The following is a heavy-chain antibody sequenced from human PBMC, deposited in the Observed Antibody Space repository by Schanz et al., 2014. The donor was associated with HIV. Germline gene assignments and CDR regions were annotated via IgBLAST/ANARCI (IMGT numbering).Heavy chain of an antibody. CDR2: ISNGDVP. CDR1: GFAFSNYA. Sequence: VQLVESGGGLVQPGGSLRLSCAASGFAFSNYAMSWVRQAPGKGLEYVSHISNGDVPVYADSLKGRFTISRDNFKNTLDLQMDSLRPDDTAVYYCAKGYTSSSVFNLWGRGTLVTVSS. V-gene: IGHV3-23*04. D-gene: IGHD6-6*01. J-gene: IGHJ2*01. CDR3: AKGYTSSSVFNL.